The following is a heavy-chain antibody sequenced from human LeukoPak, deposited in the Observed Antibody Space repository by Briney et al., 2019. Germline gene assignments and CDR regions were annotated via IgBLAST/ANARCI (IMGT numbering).Heavy chain of an antibody. CDR3: ARDLMTTVTTVDY. V-gene: IGHV3-21*01. CDR1: GFTFSRHG. D-gene: IGHD4-11*01. CDR2: ISSSSSYI. J-gene: IGHJ4*02. Sequence: GGSLRLSCVASGFTFSRHGMNWVRQAPGKGLEWVSSISSSSSYIYYADSVKGRFTISRDNAKNSLYLQMNSLRAEDTAVYYCARDLMTTVTTVDYWGQGALVTVSS.